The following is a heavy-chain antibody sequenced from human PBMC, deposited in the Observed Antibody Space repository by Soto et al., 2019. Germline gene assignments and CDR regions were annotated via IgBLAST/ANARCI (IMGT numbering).Heavy chain of an antibody. CDR3: ARSSGGNFGIIIEGSNWFDP. Sequence: AALKVGSEGPCHTFPSYYQNWVRQAPGQGLEWMGVINPHGGSTKYAQKFQGRITMTRDTSRSTVYMELSSLRSDDTAIYYCARSSGGNFGIIIEGSNWFDPWGQGTLVTVSS. CDR1: CHTFPSYY. V-gene: IGHV1-46*01. D-gene: IGHD3-3*01. J-gene: IGHJ5*02. CDR2: INPHGGST.